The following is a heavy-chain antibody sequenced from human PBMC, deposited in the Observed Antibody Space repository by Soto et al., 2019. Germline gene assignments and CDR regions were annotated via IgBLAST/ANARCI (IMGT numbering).Heavy chain of an antibody. Sequence: QVQLVQSGAEVKKPGASVKVSCKASGYTFTSYGISWVRQAPGQGLEWMGWISAYNGNTNYAQKLQGRVTMTTDTSTSTAYMELRSRRSDDTAVYYCARVVGDSSGWYGSYYYYYGMDVWGQGTTVTVSS. CDR1: GYTFTSYG. CDR3: ARVVGDSSGWYGSYYYYYGMDV. J-gene: IGHJ6*02. D-gene: IGHD6-19*01. CDR2: ISAYNGNT. V-gene: IGHV1-18*04.